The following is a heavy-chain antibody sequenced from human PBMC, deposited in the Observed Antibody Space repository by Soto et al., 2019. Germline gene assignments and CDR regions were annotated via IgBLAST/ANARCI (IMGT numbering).Heavy chain of an antibody. J-gene: IGHJ4*02. Sequence: GASVKVSCKASGGTFSSYTISWVRQAPGQGLEWMGRIIPILGIANYAQKFQGRVTITADKSTSTAYMELSSLRSEDTAVYYCARASRGVATTYYFDYWGQGTLVTVSS. D-gene: IGHD5-12*01. CDR1: GGTFSSYT. CDR2: IIPILGIA. CDR3: ARASRGVATTYYFDY. V-gene: IGHV1-69*02.